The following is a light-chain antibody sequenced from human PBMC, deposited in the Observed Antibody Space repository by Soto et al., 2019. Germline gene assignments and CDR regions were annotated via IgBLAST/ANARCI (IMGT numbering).Light chain of an antibody. V-gene: IGKV3-20*01. Sequence: EIVLTQSPDTLSLSPGERATLSCRASQSVRSNYLAGYQQKPGQAPRFLIYDASSRATGIPDRFSGSGSGTDFTLTISRLEPEDFAVYYCQQYGSSPLTFGGGTKVDIK. CDR2: DAS. J-gene: IGKJ4*01. CDR3: QQYGSSPLT. CDR1: QSVRSNY.